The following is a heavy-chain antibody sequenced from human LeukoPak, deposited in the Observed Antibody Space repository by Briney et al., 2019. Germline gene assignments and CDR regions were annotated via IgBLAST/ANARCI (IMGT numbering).Heavy chain of an antibody. D-gene: IGHD6-13*01. CDR3: ATDLRGTFGSRPSRVFDY. V-gene: IGHV1-24*01. CDR1: GYTLTKLS. Sequence: ASVKVSCKVSGYTLTKLSMHWVRQAPGKGLEWMGGFDPEDGETIYAQKFQGRVTMTEDTSTDTAYMELSSLRSEDTAVYYCATDLRGTFGSRPSRVFDYWGQGTLVTVSS. CDR2: FDPEDGET. J-gene: IGHJ4*02.